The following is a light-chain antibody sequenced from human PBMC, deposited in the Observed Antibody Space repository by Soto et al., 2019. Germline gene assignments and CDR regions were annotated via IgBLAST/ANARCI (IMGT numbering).Light chain of an antibody. CDR2: KNN. V-gene: IGLV1-47*01. CDR3: AAWDDSPSVVV. CDR1: SSNVGSNY. J-gene: IGLJ2*01. Sequence: QSVLTQPPSASETPGQRVTISCFGSSSNVGSNYVYWYQQLQGTAPKLLIYKNNQRPSGVPDRFSGSKYGTAAYLAISGLGYEDEADYYCAAWDDSPSVVVFGGGTKLTVL.